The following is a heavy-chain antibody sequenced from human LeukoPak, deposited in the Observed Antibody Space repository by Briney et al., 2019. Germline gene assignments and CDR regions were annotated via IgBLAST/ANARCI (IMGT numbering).Heavy chain of an antibody. V-gene: IGHV3-23*01. Sequence: GGSLRLSCAASGFTFSSYAMSWVRQAPGKGLGWVSGISGSGGSTYYADSVKGRFTISRDNSKNTLYLQMNSLRAEDTAVYYCAKISTKYYYDSSGYPPHWGQGTLVTVSS. D-gene: IGHD3-22*01. CDR3: AKISTKYYYDSSGYPPH. CDR2: ISGSGGST. J-gene: IGHJ4*02. CDR1: GFTFSSYA.